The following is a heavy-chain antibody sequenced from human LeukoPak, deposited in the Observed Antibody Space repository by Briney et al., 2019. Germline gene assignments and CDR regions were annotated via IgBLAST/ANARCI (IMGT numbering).Heavy chain of an antibody. V-gene: IGHV4-34*01. D-gene: IGHD3-22*01. Sequence: SETLSLTCAVYSGSFSDYYWSWIRQPPGEGLEWIGEINHSGSTNYNPSLKSRVTMSVDTSKKQFSLKLSSVTAADTAVYYCARVPMLVAVFDYWGQGTLVTVSS. CDR2: INHSGST. CDR3: ARVPMLVAVFDY. J-gene: IGHJ4*02. CDR1: SGSFSDYY.